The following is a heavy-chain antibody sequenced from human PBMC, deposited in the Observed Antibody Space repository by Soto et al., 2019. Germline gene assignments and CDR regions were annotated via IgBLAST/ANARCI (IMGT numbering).Heavy chain of an antibody. D-gene: IGHD2-2*02. CDR2: ISYDGNTE. Sequence: PGGSLRLSCAVSGFTLNDFGMHWVRQAPGKGLEWLAVISYDGNTEDYADSVKGRFTISRDSSKTTLYLQMDSLRVEDTAVYYCAKDRSLYLSFNYYGMDIWGQGTTVTVSS. CDR3: AKDRSLYLSFNYYGMDI. CDR1: GFTLNDFG. V-gene: IGHV3-30*18. J-gene: IGHJ6*02.